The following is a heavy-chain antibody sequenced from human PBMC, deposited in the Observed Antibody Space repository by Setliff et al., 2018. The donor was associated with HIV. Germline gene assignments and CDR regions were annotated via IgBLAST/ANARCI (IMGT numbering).Heavy chain of an antibody. Sequence: TSETLSLTCAVYGGSFSGYYWSWIRQPPGKGLEWIGEINHDRTTNYNPSLKSRVTISVDTSKNQFSLTLNSVTAADTAVYYCARGSRQLTIFGVVFKTNYYFMDGWGKGTAVTV. CDR2: INHDRTT. V-gene: IGHV4-34*01. D-gene: IGHD3-3*01. J-gene: IGHJ6*03. CDR1: GGSFSGYY. CDR3: ARGSRQLTIFGVVFKTNYYFMDG.